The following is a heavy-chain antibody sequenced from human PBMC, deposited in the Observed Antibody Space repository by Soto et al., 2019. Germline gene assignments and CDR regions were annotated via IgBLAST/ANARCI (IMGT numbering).Heavy chain of an antibody. Sequence: SVKVSCKASGYTFTSYGISWVRQAPGQGLEWMGRIIPILGIANYAQKFQGRVTITADKSTSTAYMELSSLRSEDTAVYYCAAMVRGGDYYYGMDVWGQGTTVTVSS. CDR1: GYTFTSYG. V-gene: IGHV1-69*04. CDR2: IIPILGIA. D-gene: IGHD3-10*01. CDR3: AAMVRGGDYYYGMDV. J-gene: IGHJ6*02.